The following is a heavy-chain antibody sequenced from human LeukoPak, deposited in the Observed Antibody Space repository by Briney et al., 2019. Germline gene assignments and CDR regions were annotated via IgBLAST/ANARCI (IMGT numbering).Heavy chain of an antibody. J-gene: IGHJ4*02. Sequence: SVKVSCKASGGTFSSYAISWVRQAPGQGLEWMGGIILIFGTANYAQKFQGRVTITADESTSTAYMELSSLRSEDTAVYYCARGNTIFGVVISHFDYWGQGTLVTVSS. CDR1: GGTFSSYA. CDR3: ARGNTIFGVVISHFDY. D-gene: IGHD3-3*01. V-gene: IGHV1-69*13. CDR2: IILIFGTA.